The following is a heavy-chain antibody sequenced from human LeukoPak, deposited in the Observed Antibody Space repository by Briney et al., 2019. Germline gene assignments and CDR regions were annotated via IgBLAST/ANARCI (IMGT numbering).Heavy chain of an antibody. D-gene: IGHD3-9*01. CDR1: GGSFSGYY. CDR3: ARGGKAGYDILTGRTP. CDR2: INHSGSS. V-gene: IGHV4-34*01. J-gene: IGHJ4*02. Sequence: PSGTLSLTCAVSGGSFSGYYWSWIRQPPGKGLEWVGEINHSGSSNYNPSLNSRVTISVDTSKKQFSLKLSSVTAADTAVYYCARGGKAGYDILTGRTPGGQGTLVTVSS.